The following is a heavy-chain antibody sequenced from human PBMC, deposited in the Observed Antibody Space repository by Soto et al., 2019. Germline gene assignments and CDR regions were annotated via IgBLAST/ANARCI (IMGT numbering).Heavy chain of an antibody. CDR2: INPNSGGT. J-gene: IGHJ4*02. CDR1: GYTFTGYY. V-gene: IGHV1-2*02. Sequence: ASVKVSCKASGYTFTGYYIHWVRQAPGQGLEWMGWINPNSGGTNYAQNFQGRVTMSSDTSISTAYMELSRLTSDDTAVYYCARGVSAGVDYWGQGTLVTVSS. CDR3: ARGVSAGVDY. D-gene: IGHD1-26*01.